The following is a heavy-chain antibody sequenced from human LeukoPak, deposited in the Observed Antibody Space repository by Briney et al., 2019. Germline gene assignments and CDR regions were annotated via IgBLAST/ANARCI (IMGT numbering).Heavy chain of an antibody. Sequence: GGSLRLSCAASGFNFRSYSMNWVRQAPGKGLEWVSFISTSSSYIHYADSVKGRFTISRDNAKNSLFLQMNSLRAEDTAVYYCTRENGGYKGYEDYWGQGTLVTVSS. CDR2: ISTSSSYI. CDR1: GFNFRSYS. D-gene: IGHD5-12*01. CDR3: TRENGGYKGYEDY. J-gene: IGHJ4*02. V-gene: IGHV3-21*01.